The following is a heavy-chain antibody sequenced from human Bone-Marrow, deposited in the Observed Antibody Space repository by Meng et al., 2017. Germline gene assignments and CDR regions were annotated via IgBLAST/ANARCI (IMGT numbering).Heavy chain of an antibody. CDR3: AKDRVGAQNDAFDI. J-gene: IGHJ3*02. Sequence: SVKVSFQASGCTFSSYAISWVRQAPGQGLEWMGGIIPIFGTANYAQKFQGRVTITADESTNTAYMELSSLRSEDTAVYYCAKDRVGAQNDAFDIWGQGTMVTVSS. CDR1: GCTFSSYA. V-gene: IGHV1-69*13. CDR2: IIPIFGTA. D-gene: IGHD1-26*01.